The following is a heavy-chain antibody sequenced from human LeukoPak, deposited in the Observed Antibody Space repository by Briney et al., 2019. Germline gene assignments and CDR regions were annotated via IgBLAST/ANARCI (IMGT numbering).Heavy chain of an antibody. CDR1: GFTVSSNY. J-gene: IGHJ4*02. CDR2: IYSDGTT. CDR3: ARAKVAGTYYFDY. D-gene: IGHD6-19*01. V-gene: IGHV3-53*01. Sequence: GGSLRLSCAASGFTVSSNYMSWVRQAPGKGLEWVSVIYSDGTTYYSDSVKGRFTISRDNSKNTLYLQMNSLRAEDMAVYYCARAKVAGTYYFDYWGQGTLVTVSS.